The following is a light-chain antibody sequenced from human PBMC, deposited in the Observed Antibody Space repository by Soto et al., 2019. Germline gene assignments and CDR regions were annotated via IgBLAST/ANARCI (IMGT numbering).Light chain of an antibody. Sequence: DIQMTQSPSTLSGSVGDRVTITCRASQTISSWLAWYQQKPGKAPKLLIYKASTLKSGVPSRFSGSGSGTEFTLTISSLQPEDSATYYCVQDFNYPLTFGGGTKVDIK. V-gene: IGKV1-5*03. J-gene: IGKJ4*01. CDR3: VQDFNYPLT. CDR1: QTISSW. CDR2: KAS.